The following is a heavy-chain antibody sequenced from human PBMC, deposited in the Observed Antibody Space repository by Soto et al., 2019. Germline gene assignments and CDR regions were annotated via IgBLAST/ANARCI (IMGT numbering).Heavy chain of an antibody. D-gene: IGHD3-3*02. V-gene: IGHV4-34*01. CDR1: GGSFSGYY. CDR3: ARHRLYSISSGPFGMDV. J-gene: IGHJ6*02. Sequence: SETLSLTCAVYGGSFSGYYWSWIRQPPGKGLEWIGEINHSGNTYYNPSLKSRVAVSVDTSNSQFSLKLNSVSAADSAVYYCARHRLYSISSGPFGMDVWGQGTTVTVSS. CDR2: INHSGNT.